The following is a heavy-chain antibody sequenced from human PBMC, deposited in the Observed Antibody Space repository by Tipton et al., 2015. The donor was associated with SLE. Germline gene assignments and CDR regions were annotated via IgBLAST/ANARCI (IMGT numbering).Heavy chain of an antibody. CDR2: IYYSCST. CDR1: GGSISSYY. D-gene: IGHD6-6*01. Sequence: TLSLTCTVSGGSISSYYWRWIRHPPGKGLEWIGNIYYSCSTNYNPYPKRRVPISVDTSKNQFSLNLSSGTAADTAVYYCARGGGIAARPARPYYYMDVWGKGTTVTVSS. CDR3: ARGGGIAARPARPYYYMDV. J-gene: IGHJ6*03. V-gene: IGHV4-59*01.